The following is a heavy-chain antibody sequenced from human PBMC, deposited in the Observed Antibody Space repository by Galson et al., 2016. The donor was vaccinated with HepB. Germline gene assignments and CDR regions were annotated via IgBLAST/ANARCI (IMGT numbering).Heavy chain of an antibody. J-gene: IGHJ4*02. CDR2: IYYSGNT. D-gene: IGHD3-10*01. V-gene: IGHV4-59*01. Sequence: SETLSLTCNVSGGSINSYYWNWIRQPPGKGLEWIGYIYYSGNTNYNPSFQSRVTISIDTSKKQPSMKLTSVTAADSAVYYCARGRGLWGQGTLVTVSS. CDR3: ARGRGL. CDR1: GGSINSYY.